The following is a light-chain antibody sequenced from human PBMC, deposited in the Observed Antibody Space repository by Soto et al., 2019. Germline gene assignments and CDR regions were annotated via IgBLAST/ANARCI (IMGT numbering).Light chain of an antibody. V-gene: IGKV3-11*01. CDR3: QQRSNWPWT. Sequence: EIVVTQYPSTLSLSPRERLPPSCRASQSVRNNLAWYQQKPGQAPRLLIYDASNRATGIPARFSGSGSGTDFTLTISSLEPEDFAVYYCQQRSNWPWTFGQGTKVDIK. CDR2: DAS. J-gene: IGKJ1*01. CDR1: QSVRNN.